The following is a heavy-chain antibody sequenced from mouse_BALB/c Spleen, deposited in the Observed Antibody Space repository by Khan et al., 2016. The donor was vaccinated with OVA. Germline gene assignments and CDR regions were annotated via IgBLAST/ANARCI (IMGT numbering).Heavy chain of an antibody. D-gene: IGHD1-1*01. Sequence: DLVMPGAAVTLSCKASGYTFTSYWINWIKQRPGQGLEWIGRIAPGSGSTSYNDLFTGKATLTVDAYSSTAYIQLSSLSSEDSAVYLCARSNYYGSGLYAMNYWGQGTSVTVSS. CDR2: IAPGSGST. V-gene: IGHV1S41*01. J-gene: IGHJ4*01. CDR3: ARSNYYGSGLYAMNY. CDR1: GYTFTSYW.